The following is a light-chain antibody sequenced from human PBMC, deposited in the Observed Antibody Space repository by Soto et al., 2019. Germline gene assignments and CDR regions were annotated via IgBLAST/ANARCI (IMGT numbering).Light chain of an antibody. CDR2: DTS. CDR1: QGIGDT. CDR3: QQYGSSSWT. V-gene: IGKV3-15*01. J-gene: IGKJ1*01. Sequence: EVVLTQSPATLSVSPGEGVTLSGMASQGIGDTLAWYQHKPGQTPRLLIYDTSARATGVPARFSGSRSGTEFTLTISRLEPEDFAVYYCQQYGSSSWTFGQGTKVDI.